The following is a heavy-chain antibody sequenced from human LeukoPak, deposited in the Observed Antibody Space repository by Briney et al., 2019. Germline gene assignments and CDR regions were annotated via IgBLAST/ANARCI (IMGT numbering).Heavy chain of an antibody. D-gene: IGHD3-22*01. CDR3: AKDQGDSSGYYYVAGDFDY. J-gene: IGHJ4*02. V-gene: IGHV3-23*01. Sequence: GGSLRLSCAASGFTFSSYGMSWVRQAPGKGLEWVSAISGSGGSTYYADSVKGRFTISRDNSKNTLYLQMNSLRAEDTAVYYCAKDQGDSSGYYYVAGDFDYWGQGTLVTVSS. CDR1: GFTFSSYG. CDR2: ISGSGGST.